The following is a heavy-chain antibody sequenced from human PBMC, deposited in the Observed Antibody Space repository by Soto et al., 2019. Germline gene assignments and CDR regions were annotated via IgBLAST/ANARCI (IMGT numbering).Heavy chain of an antibody. CDR2: IFYSGST. CDR3: ANLSPASSGYYLSFDL. V-gene: IGHV4-30-4*01. CDR1: GGSISSGDYY. Sequence: SETLSLTCTVSGGSISSGDYYWRWIRQPPGKGLGWIGYIFYSGSTYYNPSLRSRITISIDTSNNRFSLKLTSVTAADTAVYYCANLSPASSGYYLSFDLSGRGTLVT. D-gene: IGHD3-22*01. J-gene: IGHJ2*01.